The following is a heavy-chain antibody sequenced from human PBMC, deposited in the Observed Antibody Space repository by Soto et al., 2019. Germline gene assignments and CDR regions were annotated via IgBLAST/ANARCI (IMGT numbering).Heavy chain of an antibody. CDR3: AREDRDRETGLVPAAIDGMGV. V-gene: IGHV1-69*08. D-gene: IGHD2-2*01. CDR2: IIPIFGIA. J-gene: IGHJ6*02. Sequence: QVQLVQSGAEVKKPGSSVKVSCKASGGTFRRYSITWVRQAPGHGLEWIGRIIPIFGIASYAQKFQGRVTITADESTITAYMELSSLRSDDTAVYYCAREDRDRETGLVPAAIDGMGVWGQGTTVTLSS. CDR1: GGTFRRYS.